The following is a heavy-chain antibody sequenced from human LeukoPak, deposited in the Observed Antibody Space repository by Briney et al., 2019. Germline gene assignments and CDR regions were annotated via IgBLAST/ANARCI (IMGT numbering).Heavy chain of an antibody. CDR2: IYYSVST. J-gene: IGHJ4*02. CDR3: EGSGHGRYYYNSSGYFDY. D-gene: IGHD3-22*01. Sequence: SETLSLTCTVSAGSISSNSYYWGSIRQPPVKGLQWIGSIYYSVSTYYNPSLKSRVTISVDTSKNQFSLKLNSVTAADTAVYYCEGSGHGRYYYNSSGYFDYWGQGTLVTVSS. CDR1: AGSISSNSYY. V-gene: IGHV4-39*07.